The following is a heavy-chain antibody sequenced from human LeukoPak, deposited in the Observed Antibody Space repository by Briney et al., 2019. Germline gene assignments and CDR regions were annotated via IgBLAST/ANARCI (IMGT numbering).Heavy chain of an antibody. CDR2: KKQDGSEK. Sequence: GSLRLSRAASGFAFSSYWMSAVRQAPGKGREWVANKKQDGSEKYYVDSVKGRFTISRDNAKNSLYLQMNSLRAADTGVYYCAKVVPGYFGYWGQGTLVTVSS. CDR1: GFAFSSYW. V-gene: IGHV3-7*01. D-gene: IGHD2-2*01. CDR3: AKVVPGYFGY. J-gene: IGHJ4*02.